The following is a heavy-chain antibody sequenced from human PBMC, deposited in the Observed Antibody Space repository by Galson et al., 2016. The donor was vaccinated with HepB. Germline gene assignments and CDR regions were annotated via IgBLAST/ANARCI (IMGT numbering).Heavy chain of an antibody. CDR3: VRVFPDTGIYARFDP. V-gene: IGHV3-74*01. D-gene: IGHD1-26*01. J-gene: IGHJ5*02. CDR2: INSDGSST. CDR1: GFTFSRHW. Sequence: SLRLSCAASGFTFSRHWMSWVRQAPGKGLVWVSRINSDGSSTSYADSVKGRFTVSRDNAKNTLSLQMHSLRAEDTAVYYCVRVFPDTGIYARFDPWGQGTLVTVSS.